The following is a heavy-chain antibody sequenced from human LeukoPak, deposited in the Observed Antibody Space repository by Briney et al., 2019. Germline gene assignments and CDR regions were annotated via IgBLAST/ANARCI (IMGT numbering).Heavy chain of an antibody. D-gene: IGHD6-13*01. J-gene: IGHJ6*04. CDR1: GYTFTSYY. V-gene: IGHV1-46*01. CDR3: ASSNWYSYGIDV. CDR2: INPTAGSI. Sequence: ASVKVSCKASGYTFTSYYLHWVRQAPGQGLEWMGIINPTAGSISHVQRFQGRITLTRDTSASTVYMELSSLRSEDTAVYYCASSNWYSYGIDVWGKGTTVTVSS.